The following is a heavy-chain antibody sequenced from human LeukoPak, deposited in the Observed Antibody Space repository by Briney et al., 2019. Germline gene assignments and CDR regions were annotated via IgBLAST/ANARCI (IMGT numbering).Heavy chain of an antibody. CDR3: ARAGSGWRVDYFDL. D-gene: IGHD6-19*01. CDR1: GFTFSNYW. J-gene: IGHJ2*01. V-gene: IGHV3-7*01. Sequence: GGSLRLSCAASGFTFSNYWMSWVRQAPGKGLEWVANIKQDGSEKYYVDSVKGRFTISRDNAKNSLYLQMNSLRAEDTAVYYCARAGSGWRVDYFDLWGRGTLVTVSS. CDR2: IKQDGSEK.